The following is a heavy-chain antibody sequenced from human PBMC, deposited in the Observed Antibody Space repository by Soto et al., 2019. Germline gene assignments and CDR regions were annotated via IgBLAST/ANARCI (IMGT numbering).Heavy chain of an antibody. J-gene: IGHJ6*02. V-gene: IGHV1-69*13. CDR1: GGTFSSYA. Sequence: SVKVSCKASGGTFSSYAISWVRQAPGQGLEWMGGIIPIFGTANYAQKFQGRVTITADESTSTAYMELSSLRSEDTAVYYCARGFPDRNTAMSPGTYYYYYYGMDVWGQGTTVTVSS. CDR2: IIPIFGTA. CDR3: ARGFPDRNTAMSPGTYYYYYYGMDV. D-gene: IGHD5-18*01.